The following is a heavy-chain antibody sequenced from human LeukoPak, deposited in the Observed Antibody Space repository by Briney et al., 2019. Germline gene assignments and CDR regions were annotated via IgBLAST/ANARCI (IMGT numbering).Heavy chain of an antibody. V-gene: IGHV4-34*01. J-gene: IGHJ4*02. CDR3: ARNGAYALDY. CDR2: INHGGST. CDR1: GGSFSDYY. D-gene: IGHD4-17*01. Sequence: PSETLSLTCAVYGGSFSDYYWSWIRQPPGKGLEWIGHINHGGSTSYNPSLKSRVTISVDKSKNQLSLKLNSVTAADTAVFYCARNGAYALDYWGQGTLVTVSS.